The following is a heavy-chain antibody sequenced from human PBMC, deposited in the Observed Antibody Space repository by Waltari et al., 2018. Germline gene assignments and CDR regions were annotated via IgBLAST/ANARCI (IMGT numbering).Heavy chain of an antibody. V-gene: IGHV3-7*01. Sequence: EVQLVESGGGLVQPGGSLRLSCAASGFTFSSYWMSWVRQAPGKGLEGVANIKQDGSEKYYVDSVKGRFTISRDNAKNSLYLQMNSLRAEDTAVYYCARDVQLWFHAFDIWGQGTMVTVSS. CDR3: ARDVQLWFHAFDI. CDR1: GFTFSSYW. CDR2: IKQDGSEK. D-gene: IGHD5-18*01. J-gene: IGHJ3*02.